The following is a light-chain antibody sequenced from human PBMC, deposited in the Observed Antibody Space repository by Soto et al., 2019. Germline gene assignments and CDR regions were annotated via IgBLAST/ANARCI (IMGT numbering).Light chain of an antibody. CDR2: GAS. CDR1: RVFGAT. CDR3: QQYNDWPLT. Sequence: EIVLTQSPATLSVSPGGKVPSSCGPGRVFGATLPWYQQKPGQAPRLLIYGASIRATDIPARFSGSGSGTEFSLTISSLQSEDFAVYYCQQYNDWPLTFGGGTKVEIK. J-gene: IGKJ4*01. V-gene: IGKV3D-15*01.